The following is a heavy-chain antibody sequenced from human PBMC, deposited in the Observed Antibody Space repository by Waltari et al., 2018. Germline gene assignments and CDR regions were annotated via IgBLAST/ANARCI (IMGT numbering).Heavy chain of an antibody. CDR2: FDPEYGEA. J-gene: IGHJ5*02. V-gene: IGHV1-24*01. CDR1: GYSLTESA. D-gene: IGHD2-15*01. Sequence: QVQLVQSGAEVKKPGASVQVSCRVSGYSLTESALHWVRQAPGKGLEWLGGFDPEYGEAVYAQEFQGRVTMTEDTSKDTAYMELSSLTYEDTAVYYCTRDRVGYCSGGTCYSRWFDPWGQGTLVTVSS. CDR3: TRDRVGYCSGGTCYSRWFDP.